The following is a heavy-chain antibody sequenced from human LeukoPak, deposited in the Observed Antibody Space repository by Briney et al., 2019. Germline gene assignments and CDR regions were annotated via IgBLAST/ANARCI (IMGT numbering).Heavy chain of an antibody. V-gene: IGHV1-2*02. CDR1: GYIFTDYY. J-gene: IGHJ4*02. Sequence: ASVKVSCKASGYIFTDYYMHWVRQAPGQGLEWMGWINPNSGGTNYAQKFQGRVTMTRDTSISTASMELSRLRSDDTAVYYCARGGSDWYHYDSSGYHVWGQGTLVTVSS. CDR3: ARGGSDWYHYDSSGYHV. D-gene: IGHD3-22*01. CDR2: INPNSGGT.